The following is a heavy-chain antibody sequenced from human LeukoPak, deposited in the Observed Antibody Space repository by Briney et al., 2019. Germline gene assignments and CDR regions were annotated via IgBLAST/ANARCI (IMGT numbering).Heavy chain of an antibody. Sequence: ASVKVSCKASGYTFTSYYMHWVRQAPGQGPEWMGIINPSGGSTSYAQKFQGRVTMTRDMSTSTVYMELSSLRSEDTAVYYCARVTLPGYQLLWADYWGQGTLVTVSS. V-gene: IGHV1-46*01. D-gene: IGHD2-2*01. CDR3: ARVTLPGYQLLWADY. J-gene: IGHJ4*02. CDR1: GYTFTSYY. CDR2: INPSGGST.